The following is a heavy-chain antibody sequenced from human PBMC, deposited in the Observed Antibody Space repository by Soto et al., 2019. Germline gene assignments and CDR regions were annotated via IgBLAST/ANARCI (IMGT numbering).Heavy chain of an antibody. V-gene: IGHV3-23*01. J-gene: IGHJ4*01. D-gene: IGHD6-25*01. CDR1: GFTFSSYA. Sequence: GGSLRLSCTASGFTFSSYAMTWVRQAPGKGLEWVSGLSGSAGSTYYADSVKGRFTISRDNSKNTLYLQMLTLGAEDTAMYYCAKGVAYNSGWNKHFDYWGHGTQVTVSS. CDR3: AKGVAYNSGWNKHFDY. CDR2: LSGSAGST.